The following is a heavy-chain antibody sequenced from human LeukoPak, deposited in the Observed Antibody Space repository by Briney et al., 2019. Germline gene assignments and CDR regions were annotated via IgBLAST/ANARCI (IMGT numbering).Heavy chain of an antibody. Sequence: SEALSLTRTVSGGSISSYYWSWIRQPPGKGLEWIGYIYYSGSTNYNPSLKSRVTISVDTSKNQFSLKLSSVTAADTAVYYCARDLNYDSSGYLPDYYGTDVWGQGTTVTVSS. CDR3: ARDLNYDSSGYLPDYYGTDV. J-gene: IGHJ6*02. CDR2: IYYSGST. CDR1: GGSISSYY. D-gene: IGHD3-22*01. V-gene: IGHV4-59*01.